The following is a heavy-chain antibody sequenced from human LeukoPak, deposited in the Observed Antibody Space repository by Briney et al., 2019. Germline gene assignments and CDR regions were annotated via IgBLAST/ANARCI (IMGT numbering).Heavy chain of an antibody. Sequence: ASVKVSCKASGYTFTSCAMNWVRQAPGQGLEWMGWINPNSGGTNYAQKFQGRVTMTRDTSISTAYMELSRLRSDDTAVYYCARGGVAAIWFDPWGQGTLVTVSS. CDR1: GYTFTSCA. J-gene: IGHJ5*02. CDR2: INPNSGGT. CDR3: ARGGVAAIWFDP. D-gene: IGHD2-15*01. V-gene: IGHV1-2*02.